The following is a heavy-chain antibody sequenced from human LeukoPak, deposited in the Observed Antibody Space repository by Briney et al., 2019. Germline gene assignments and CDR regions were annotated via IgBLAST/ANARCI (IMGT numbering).Heavy chain of an antibody. Sequence: SETLSLTCTVSGGSVSSGSYYWSWIRQPPGKGLEWIGFIHNSGSTKYNPSLMSRVTISVDTSKNQFSLKLSSVTAAETAVYYCARGGASSIPFDPWGQGTLVTVSS. V-gene: IGHV4-61*01. CDR3: ARGGASSIPFDP. CDR2: IHNSGST. D-gene: IGHD2-2*01. J-gene: IGHJ5*02. CDR1: GGSVSSGSYY.